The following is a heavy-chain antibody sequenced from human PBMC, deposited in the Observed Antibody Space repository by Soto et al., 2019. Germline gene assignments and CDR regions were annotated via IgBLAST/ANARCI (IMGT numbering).Heavy chain of an antibody. V-gene: IGHV1-18*01. CDR1: GYTFTNFG. Sequence: ASVKVSCKASGYTFTNFGISWVRQAPGQGLEWMGWISAYNGNTNYAQKLQGRVTMTTDTSTSTAYMELRSLRSDDTAVYYCARDNYDSSGYLIDYWGQGILVTVSS. CDR3: ARDNYDSSGYLIDY. D-gene: IGHD3-22*01. CDR2: ISAYNGNT. J-gene: IGHJ4*02.